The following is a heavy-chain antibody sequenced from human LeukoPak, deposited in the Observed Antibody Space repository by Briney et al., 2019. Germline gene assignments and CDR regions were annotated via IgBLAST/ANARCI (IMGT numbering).Heavy chain of an antibody. CDR3: ARGGYFDY. CDR2: ISYDGSNK. CDR1: GFTFSSYA. J-gene: IGHJ4*02. Sequence: GGSLRLSCAASGFTFSSYAMHWVRQAPGKGLEWVAVISYDGSNKYYADSVKGRFTISRDNSKNTLYLQMNSLRAEDTAVYYCARGGYFDYWGQGALVTVSS. V-gene: IGHV3-30-3*01.